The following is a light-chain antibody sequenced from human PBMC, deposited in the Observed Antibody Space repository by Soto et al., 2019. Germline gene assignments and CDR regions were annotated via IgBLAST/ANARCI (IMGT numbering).Light chain of an antibody. CDR2: EAS. J-gene: IGKJ2*01. Sequence: DIQMTQSPSTVSASVGARVTITCRASQTVYSWLAWYQQKPGKAPKLLISEASTLQSGVPSRFAGSGSGTEFTLAISRLQPDDFANYYGQQYSSYSPYTFGQGTKVDIK. CDR1: QTVYSW. V-gene: IGKV1-5*03. CDR3: QQYSSYSPYT.